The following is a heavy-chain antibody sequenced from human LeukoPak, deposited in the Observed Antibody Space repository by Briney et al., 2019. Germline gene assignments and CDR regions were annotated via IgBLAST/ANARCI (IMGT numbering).Heavy chain of an antibody. CDR1: RGTFSSYA. Sequence: ASVKVSCKASRGTFSSYAISWVRQAPGQGLEWMGGIIPISGTANYAQKFQGRVTIIADESTSTAYMELSSLRSEDTAVYYCARVGGNDYGWSHYMDVWGKGTTVTISS. J-gene: IGHJ6*03. D-gene: IGHD4-17*01. CDR2: IIPISGTA. CDR3: ARVGGNDYGWSHYMDV. V-gene: IGHV1-69*01.